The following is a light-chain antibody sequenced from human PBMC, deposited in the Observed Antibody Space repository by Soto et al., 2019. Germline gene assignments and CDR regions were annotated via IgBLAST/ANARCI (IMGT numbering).Light chain of an antibody. Sequence: IVMTQSPATLSVPPGERATLSCRASQSVSNNLAWYQKKPGQAPRLLIYGASTRATGIPARFSGSGSGTEFTLTSSSLQSEDFAFYYCQQYNNWWTFGQGTRVDIK. CDR1: QSVSNN. J-gene: IGKJ1*01. CDR3: QQYNNWWT. V-gene: IGKV3-15*01. CDR2: GAS.